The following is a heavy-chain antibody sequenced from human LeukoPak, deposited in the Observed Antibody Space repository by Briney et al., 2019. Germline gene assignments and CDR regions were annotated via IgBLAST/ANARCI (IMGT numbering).Heavy chain of an antibody. CDR1: GGSFSGYY. V-gene: IGHV4-34*01. J-gene: IGHJ4*02. D-gene: IGHD3-9*01. Sequence: PSETLSLTCAVYGGSFSGYYWSWIRQPPGKGLEWIGEIYHSGSTNYNPSLKSRVTISVDKSKNQFSLKLSSVTAADTAVYYCARGDILTGYDFDYWGQGALVTVSS. CDR2: IYHSGST. CDR3: ARGDILTGYDFDY.